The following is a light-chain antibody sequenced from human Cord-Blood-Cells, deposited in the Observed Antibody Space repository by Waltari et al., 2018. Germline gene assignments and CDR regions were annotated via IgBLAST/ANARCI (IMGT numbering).Light chain of an antibody. Sequence: SVSGSPGQSITISCTGTSSDVGGYNYVSWYQQHPGKAPKLMIYEVSNRPSGVSNRFSGSKSGNTASLTISGLQAEDEADYYCSSYTSSSTLGVFGTGTKVTVL. CDR2: EVS. V-gene: IGLV2-14*01. CDR1: SSDVGGYNY. CDR3: SSYTSSSTLGV. J-gene: IGLJ1*01.